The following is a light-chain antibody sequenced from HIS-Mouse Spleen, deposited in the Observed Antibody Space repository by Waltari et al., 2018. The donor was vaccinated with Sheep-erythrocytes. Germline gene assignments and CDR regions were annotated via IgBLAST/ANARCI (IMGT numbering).Light chain of an antibody. Sequence: QSALTQPPSASGSPGQSVTISCTGTSSDVGGYNYVSWYQQHPGKAPKLMIYEVSKRPSGAPYRFSGSTSGNTASLTVSGLQAEDEADYYCSSYAGSNNWVFGGGTKLTVL. CDR1: SSDVGGYNY. J-gene: IGLJ3*02. V-gene: IGLV2-8*01. CDR2: EVS. CDR3: SSYAGSNNWV.